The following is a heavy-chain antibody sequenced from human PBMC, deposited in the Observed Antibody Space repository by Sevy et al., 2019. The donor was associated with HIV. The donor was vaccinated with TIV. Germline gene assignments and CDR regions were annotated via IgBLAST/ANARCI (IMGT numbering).Heavy chain of an antibody. CDR1: GFSFSGYA. J-gene: IGHJ3*02. D-gene: IGHD3-3*01. CDR3: ARDRWRFLEWLLVAFDI. V-gene: IGHV3-30-3*01. Sequence: GGSLRLSCTASGFSFSGYAMHWVRQAPGKGLEWVVGISDDGSRKYYVDSVKDRFTISRDNSENTLYLEMNSLRSEDTAIYYCARDRWRFLEWLLVAFDIWGQGTMVTVS. CDR2: ISDDGSRK.